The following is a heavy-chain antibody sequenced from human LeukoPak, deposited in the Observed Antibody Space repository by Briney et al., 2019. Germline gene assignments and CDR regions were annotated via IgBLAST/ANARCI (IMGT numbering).Heavy chain of an antibody. V-gene: IGHV3-7*03. D-gene: IGHD5-18*01. CDR3: AKDRGYSYGYLDY. CDR2: IKQDGSEK. CDR1: GFTFSSYW. Sequence: GGSLRLSCAASGFTFSSYWMSWVRQAPGKGLEWVANIKQDGSEKYYVDSVKGRFTISRDNAKNTLYLQMNSLRAEDTAVYYCAKDRGYSYGYLDYWGQGTLVTVSS. J-gene: IGHJ4*02.